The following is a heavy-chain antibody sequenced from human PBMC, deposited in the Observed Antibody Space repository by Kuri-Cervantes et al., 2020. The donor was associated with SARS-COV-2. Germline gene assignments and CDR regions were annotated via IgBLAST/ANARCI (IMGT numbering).Heavy chain of an antibody. CDR3: AXXRMVNTAMXXSGAFDI. V-gene: IGHV4-4*07. Sequence: SETLSLTCTXSGXSTSSXYWXWIRQPAGKGLEWIGXIYTSGSXNYNPSLKSRVTMSVDTSKNXFSLKLSSVTAADTAVYYCAXXRMVNTAMXXSGAFDIWGQGTMVTVSS. J-gene: IGHJ3*02. CDR1: GXSTSSXY. CDR2: IYTSGSX. D-gene: IGHD5-18*01.